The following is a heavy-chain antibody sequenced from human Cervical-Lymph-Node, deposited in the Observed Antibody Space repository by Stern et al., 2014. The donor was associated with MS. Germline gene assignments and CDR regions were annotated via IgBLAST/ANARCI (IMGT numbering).Heavy chain of an antibody. CDR1: GYTFTNTG. CDR2: VSTYNGNT. J-gene: IGHJ4*02. V-gene: IGHV1-18*01. Sequence: QVQLQQSGAEVKKPGASVKVSCKASGYTFTNTGINWVRLAPGQGPEWMGWVSTYNGNTKYAQKIRGRVTMTTDTSTSTAYMELRSLRSDDTAVYYCARGDDKTSYDYWGQGTLVTVSS. CDR3: ARGDDKTSYDY. D-gene: IGHD1-1*01.